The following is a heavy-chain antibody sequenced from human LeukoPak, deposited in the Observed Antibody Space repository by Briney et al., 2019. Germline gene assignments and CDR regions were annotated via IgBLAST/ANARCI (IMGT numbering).Heavy chain of an antibody. J-gene: IGHJ5*02. V-gene: IGHV4-59*07. D-gene: IGHD2-2*01. Sequence: SDTLSLTCTVSGGSISSYYWSWIRQPPGKGLEWIGYIYYSGSTNYNPSLRSRVTISVDTSKNQFSLKLSSVTAADTAVYYCARGGDLGYCSSTSCSNWFDPWGQGTLVTVSS. CDR3: ARGGDLGYCSSTSCSNWFDP. CDR1: GGSISSYY. CDR2: IYYSGST.